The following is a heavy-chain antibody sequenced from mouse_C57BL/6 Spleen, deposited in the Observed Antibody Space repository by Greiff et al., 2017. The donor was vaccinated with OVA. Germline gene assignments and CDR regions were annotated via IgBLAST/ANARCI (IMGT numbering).Heavy chain of an antibody. D-gene: IGHD1-1*01. V-gene: IGHV3-1*01. Sequence: DVQLQESGPGMVKPSQSLSLTCTVTGYSITSGYDWHWIRHFPGNKLEWMGYISYSGSTNYNPSLKSRISITHDTSKNHFFLKLNSVTTEDTATYYCARGGDYYGSSYGYFDVWGTGTTVTVSS. CDR1: GYSITSGYD. CDR3: ARGGDYYGSSYGYFDV. CDR2: ISYSGST. J-gene: IGHJ1*03.